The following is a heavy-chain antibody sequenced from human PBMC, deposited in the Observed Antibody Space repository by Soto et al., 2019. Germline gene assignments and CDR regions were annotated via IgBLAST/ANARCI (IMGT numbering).Heavy chain of an antibody. Sequence: GGSLRLSCAASGFTFSNAWMSWVRQAPGKGLEWVSAISGSGSCTYYIDSVKGRFTISRDNAKNTLYLQMNSLRAEDTAVYYCARDPLEWELNHGVYWGQGTLVTVSS. CDR2: ISGSGSCT. J-gene: IGHJ4*02. CDR1: GFTFSNAW. CDR3: ARDPLEWELNHGVY. D-gene: IGHD1-26*01. V-gene: IGHV3-21*01.